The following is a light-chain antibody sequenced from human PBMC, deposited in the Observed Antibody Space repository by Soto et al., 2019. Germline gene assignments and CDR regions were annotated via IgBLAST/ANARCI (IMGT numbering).Light chain of an antibody. CDR1: QSISSSY. V-gene: IGKV3-20*01. Sequence: EIVLTQSPGTLSLSPGERATLSCRASQSISSSYLAWYQQKPGQAPRLLIYGPSTRATGIPDRFSASGSGTDFTLTISRLEPEDFAVYYCQQYSSSSITFGHGTRLEIK. J-gene: IGKJ5*01. CDR2: GPS. CDR3: QQYSSSSIT.